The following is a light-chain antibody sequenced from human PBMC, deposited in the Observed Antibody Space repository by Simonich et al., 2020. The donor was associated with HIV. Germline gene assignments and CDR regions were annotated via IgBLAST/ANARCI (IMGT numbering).Light chain of an antibody. Sequence: DIVIPQSPDSLAVSLGARATINCKSSQTVLSSSNNKNSLAWYQQKPGQPPKLLIYWASNRESGVPDRFSASGSGTDVTLTISSLQTEDVAVYFCQQDYNTPVTFGQGTRREIK. CDR2: WAS. V-gene: IGKV4-1*01. CDR1: QTVLSSSNNKNS. J-gene: IGKJ5*01. CDR3: QQDYNTPVT.